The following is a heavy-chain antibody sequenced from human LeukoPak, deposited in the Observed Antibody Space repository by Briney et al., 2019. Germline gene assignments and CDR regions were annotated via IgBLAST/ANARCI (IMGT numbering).Heavy chain of an antibody. CDR3: ARLPGSSGYY. V-gene: IGHV4-39*01. CDR1: GGSISSSSYY. D-gene: IGHD3-22*01. Sequence: PSETLSLTCTVSGGSISSSSYYWGWIRQPPGKGLEWIGSIYYSGSTYYNPSLKSRVTISVDTSKNQFSLKLSSVTAADTAVYYCARLPGSSGYYWGQGTLVTVSS. CDR2: IYYSGST. J-gene: IGHJ4*02.